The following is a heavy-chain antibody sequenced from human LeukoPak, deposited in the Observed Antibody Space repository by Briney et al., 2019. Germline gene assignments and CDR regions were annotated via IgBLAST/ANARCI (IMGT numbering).Heavy chain of an antibody. J-gene: IGHJ4*02. CDR1: GFTFSTNA. CDR2: ISGSGAST. CDR3: AKSRGYSGYDYNYFDY. D-gene: IGHD5-12*01. Sequence: GGSLRLSCLTSGFTFSTNAMSWVRQAPGKGLEWISGISGSGASTYYADSVTGRFTISRDNSRNTLYLQMNSLRAEDTAVYSCAKSRGYSGYDYNYFDYWGQGTLVTVSS. V-gene: IGHV3-23*01.